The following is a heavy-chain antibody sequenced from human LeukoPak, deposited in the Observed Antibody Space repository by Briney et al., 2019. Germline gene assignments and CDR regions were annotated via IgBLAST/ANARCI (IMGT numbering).Heavy chain of an antibody. CDR3: ARGFGSGSYYYYYYYMDV. D-gene: IGHD1-26*01. J-gene: IGHJ6*03. Sequence: PSETLSLTCTVSGGSFSSYYWSWIRQSPGKGLEWIGYIYSSGSTNYNPSLKSRVTISVDTSKNQFSLKLSSVTAADTAVYYCARGFGSGSYYYYYYYMDVWGKGTTVTVSS. V-gene: IGHV4-59*01. CDR1: GGSFSSYY. CDR2: IYSSGST.